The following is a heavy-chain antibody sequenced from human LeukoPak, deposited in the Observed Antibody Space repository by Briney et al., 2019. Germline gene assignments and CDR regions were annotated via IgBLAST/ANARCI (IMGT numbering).Heavy chain of an antibody. CDR2: ISSSSSYI. Sequence: PVGSLWPSRAASGFTFSSYSMNWVRQAPGKGLEWVSSISSSSSYIYYADSVKGRFTISRDNAKNSLYLQMNSLRAEDTAVYYCARDRSGYFDYWGKRGLVTVSS. V-gene: IGHV3-21*01. CDR3: ARDRSGYFDY. J-gene: IGHJ4*02. D-gene: IGHD6-25*01. CDR1: GFTFSSYS.